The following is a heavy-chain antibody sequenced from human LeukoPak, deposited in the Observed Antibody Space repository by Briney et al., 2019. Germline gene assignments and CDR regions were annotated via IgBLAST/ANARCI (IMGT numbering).Heavy chain of an antibody. Sequence: SETLSLACNLSGYSIISGYYGGWIRQPLGKALELIGSIYHSGSTNYNPSLKSRVTISVDTSKNQFSLKLSSVTAADTAVYYCARHSIGGSYYDDGVDYWGQGTLVTVSS. J-gene: IGHJ4*02. CDR3: ARHSIGGSYYDDGVDY. CDR1: GYSIISGYY. CDR2: IYHSGST. V-gene: IGHV4-38-2*02. D-gene: IGHD1-26*01.